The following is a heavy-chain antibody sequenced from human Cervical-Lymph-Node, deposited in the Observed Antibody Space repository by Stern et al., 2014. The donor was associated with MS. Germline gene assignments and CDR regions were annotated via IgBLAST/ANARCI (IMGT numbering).Heavy chain of an antibody. D-gene: IGHD1-1*01. J-gene: IGHJ6*02. Sequence: VQLVESVAEVKKPGSSVKVSCKASGGTFSSQAISWVRQAPGQGLEWLGGIIPVFGAAHYAQKFQGRVTITADESTSTAYMELRSLRSEDTAVYYCARDEIGQTTTHYYYYGMDVWGQGTTVTVSS. CDR1: GGTFSSQA. CDR3: ARDEIGQTTTHYYYYGMDV. CDR2: IIPVFGAA. V-gene: IGHV1-69*01.